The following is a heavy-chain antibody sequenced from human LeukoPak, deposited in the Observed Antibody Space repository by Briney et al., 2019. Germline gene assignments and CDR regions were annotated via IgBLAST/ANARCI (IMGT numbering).Heavy chain of an antibody. D-gene: IGHD2-15*01. CDR3: ARPFPGGGGGSSTDY. CDR1: GASIRSSSYY. CDR2: INHSGST. Sequence: PSETLSLTCTVSGASIRSSSYYWGWIRQPPGKGLEWIGEINHSGSTNYNPSLKSRVTISVDTSKNQFSLKLSSVTAADTAVYYCARPFPGGGGGSSTDYWGQGTLVTVSS. V-gene: IGHV4-39*07. J-gene: IGHJ4*02.